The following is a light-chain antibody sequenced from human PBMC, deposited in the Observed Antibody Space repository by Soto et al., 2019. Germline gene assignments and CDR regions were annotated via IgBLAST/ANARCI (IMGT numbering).Light chain of an antibody. CDR1: QSISSW. Sequence: DIQMTQSPSTLSASVGDRVTITCRSSQSISSWLAWYQKKPGKAPKLLIYKTSTLESGVPSRFSGRGSATQFTLTMSSLQPDDFATYYGQQYSDYQLTFGGGTNMEIK. J-gene: IGKJ4*01. CDR2: KTS. V-gene: IGKV1-5*03. CDR3: QQYSDYQLT.